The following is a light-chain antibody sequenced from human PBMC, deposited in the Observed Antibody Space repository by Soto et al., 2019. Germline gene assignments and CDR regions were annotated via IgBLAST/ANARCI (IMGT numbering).Light chain of an antibody. Sequence: DIVMTQSPDSLAVSLGERATINCKSSQSVLYNSDNKNYLAWYQQKAGQPPKLLIYWASTRDSGVPDRFSGSGSGADFTLTISNLQAEDVAVYYCQQYYTTLSFGGRTKVEIK. V-gene: IGKV4-1*01. CDR2: WAS. CDR3: QQYYTTLS. CDR1: QSVLYNSDNKNY. J-gene: IGKJ4*01.